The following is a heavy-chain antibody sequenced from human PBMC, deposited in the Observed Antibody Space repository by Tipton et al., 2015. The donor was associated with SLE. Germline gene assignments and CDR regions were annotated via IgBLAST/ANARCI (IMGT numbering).Heavy chain of an antibody. CDR1: GGSISSYY. V-gene: IGHV4-59*12. Sequence: TLSLTCTVSGGSISSYYWSWIRQPPGKGLEWIGYIYYTGSTYYNPSLESRVAISVETSENQVSLKLSSVTAADTAVYYCARGGRQLVPFSWFDPWGQGTLVTVSS. CDR2: IYYTGST. J-gene: IGHJ5*02. CDR3: ARGGRQLVPFSWFDP. D-gene: IGHD6-13*01.